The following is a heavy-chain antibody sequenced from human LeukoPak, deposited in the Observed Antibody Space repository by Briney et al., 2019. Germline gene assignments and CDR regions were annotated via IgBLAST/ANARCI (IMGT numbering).Heavy chain of an antibody. J-gene: IGHJ4*02. D-gene: IGHD3-3*01. CDR3: AKDLYLRGIWSGYFDC. CDR1: GLIFSNYG. V-gene: IGHV3-23*01. CDR2: ISDSGSAT. Sequence: GGSLTLLCGASGLIFSNYGMNGVRPAPRRGLDWVAAISDSGSATSYADSVRGRFTISRDNSKSTTYLQMNSLRAEDTAVFYCAKDLYLRGIWSGYFDCWGQGIPVTVSS.